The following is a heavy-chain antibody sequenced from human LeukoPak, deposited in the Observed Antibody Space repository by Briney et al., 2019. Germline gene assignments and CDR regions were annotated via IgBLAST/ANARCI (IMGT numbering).Heavy chain of an antibody. V-gene: IGHV4-61*05. D-gene: IGHD6-13*01. Sequence: PSETLSLTCTVSGGSISSSSYFWGWIRQPPGKGLEWIGYIYYSGSTNYNPSLKSRVTISVDTSKNQFSLKLNSVTAADTAVYYCATFSSSFDYWGRGTLVTVSS. CDR2: IYYSGST. CDR3: ATFSSSFDY. CDR1: GGSISSSSYF. J-gene: IGHJ4*02.